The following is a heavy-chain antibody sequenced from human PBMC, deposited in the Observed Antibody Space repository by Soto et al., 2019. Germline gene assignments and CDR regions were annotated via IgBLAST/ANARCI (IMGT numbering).Heavy chain of an antibody. CDR1: RGTFSNYA. D-gene: IGHD5-12*01. J-gene: IGHJ5*02. CDR3: AKDGGRDGYFGNWLDP. V-gene: IGHV1-69*15. Sequence: QVQLVQSGAEVKKPGASVKVSCKASRGTFSNYAITWVRQAPGQGLEWVGRIIPIFSTTNVAQKFQGRVTITADESTPNAYMELSGLRSEATAVYYCAKDGGRDGYFGNWLDPWGEGTLVTVSS. CDR2: IIPIFSTT.